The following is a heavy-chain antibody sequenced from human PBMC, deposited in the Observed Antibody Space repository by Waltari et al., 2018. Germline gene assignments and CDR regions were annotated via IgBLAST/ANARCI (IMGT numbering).Heavy chain of an antibody. V-gene: IGHV3-21*03. CDR2: TTDGNAYL. J-gene: IGHJ4*02. CDR3: VRALTTPNDY. Sequence: VQLVESGGGLVKPGGSLRLPCAVSGFTIGNFGMSWVRQAPGKGLEWVATTTDGNAYLYYADSVRGRFTVSTDNAKSSLYLQMNNLRAEDTGVYYCVRALTTPNDYWGRGTLVTVSS. CDR1: GFTIGNFG. D-gene: IGHD4-17*01.